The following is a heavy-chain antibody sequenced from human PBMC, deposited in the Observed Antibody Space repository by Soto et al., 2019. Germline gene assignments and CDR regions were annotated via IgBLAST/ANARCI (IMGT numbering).Heavy chain of an antibody. CDR1: GSIFSTCA. Sequence: QVQLVESGGAGVHPGRSLRPSFAALGSIFSTCAMNWVGKAPGKWLEWVAVASYDLSKKYYADSVKGRFTISRDNSKNTLYLQMNSLRSEDTAVYYCAKESDYGDYRTADYWGQGTLVTVSS. V-gene: IGHV3-30*18. J-gene: IGHJ4*02. CDR2: ASYDLSKK. CDR3: AKESDYGDYRTADY. D-gene: IGHD4-17*01.